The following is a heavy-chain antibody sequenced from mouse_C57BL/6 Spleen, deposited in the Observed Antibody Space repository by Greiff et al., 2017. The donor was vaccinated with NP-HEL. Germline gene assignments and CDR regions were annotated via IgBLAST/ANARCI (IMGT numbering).Heavy chain of an antibody. CDR1: GFTFSSYT. CDR3: ARPDYGYDDWFAY. CDR2: ISGGGGNT. V-gene: IGHV5-9*01. Sequence: EVQLVESGGGLVKPGGSLKLSCAASGFTFSSYTMSWVRQTPEKRLEWVATISGGGGNTYYPDSVKGRFTISRDNAKNTLYLQMSSLRSEDTALYYCARPDYGYDDWFAYWGQGTLVTVSA. J-gene: IGHJ3*01. D-gene: IGHD2-2*01.